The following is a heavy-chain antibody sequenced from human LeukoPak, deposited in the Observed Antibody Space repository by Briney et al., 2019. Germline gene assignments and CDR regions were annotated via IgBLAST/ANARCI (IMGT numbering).Heavy chain of an antibody. D-gene: IGHD3-9*01. CDR3: AKTTYYDILTGYSDV. Sequence: GSLRLSCAASGSTFSSYAMSWVRQAPGKGLEWVSAISGSGGSTYYADSVKGRFTISRDNSKNTLYLQMNSLRAEDTAVYYCAKTTYYDILTGYSDVWGKGTTVTVSS. V-gene: IGHV3-23*01. J-gene: IGHJ6*04. CDR2: ISGSGGST. CDR1: GSTFSSYA.